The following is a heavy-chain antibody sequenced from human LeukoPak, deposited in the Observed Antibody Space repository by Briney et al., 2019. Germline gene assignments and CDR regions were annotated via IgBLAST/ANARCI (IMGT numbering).Heavy chain of an antibody. CDR2: IYSGGNT. V-gene: IGHV3-53*01. J-gene: IGHJ4*02. D-gene: IGHD1-26*01. CDR1: GITVSSNY. CDR3: ARDRRGTGNYYQGHYFDY. Sequence: EGSLRLSCAVSGITVSSNYMSWVRQAPGKGLEWVSVIYSGGNTYYADSVKGRFTISRDNSKNTLYLQMNSLRAEDTAVYYCARDRRGTGNYYQGHYFDYWGQGTLVTVSS.